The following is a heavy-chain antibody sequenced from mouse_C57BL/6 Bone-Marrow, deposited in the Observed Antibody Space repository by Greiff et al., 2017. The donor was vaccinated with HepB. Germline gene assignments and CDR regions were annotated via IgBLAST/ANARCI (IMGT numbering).Heavy chain of an antibody. J-gene: IGHJ2*01. V-gene: IGHV1-26*01. D-gene: IGHD2-13*01. CDR1: GYTFTDYY. CDR3: ARGDPHGDY. CDR2: INPNNGGT. Sequence: EVQLQQSGPELVKPGASVKISCKASGYTFTDYYMNWVKQSHGKSLEWIGDINPNNGGTSYNQKFKGKATLTVDKSSSTAYMELRSLTSEDSAVYYCARGDPHGDYWGQGTTITVSS.